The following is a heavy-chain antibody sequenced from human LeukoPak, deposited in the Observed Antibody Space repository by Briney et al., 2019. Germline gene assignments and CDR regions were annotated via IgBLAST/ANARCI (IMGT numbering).Heavy chain of an antibody. D-gene: IGHD6-13*01. CDR2: IYYSGST. J-gene: IGHJ4*02. Sequence: SETLSLTCTVSGGSIRSSSYYWGWIRQPPGKGLEWIGSIYYSGSTYYNPSLKSRVTISVDTSKNQFSLKLSSVTAADTAVYYCARRTGRSGSSSWYRYYFDYWGQGTLVTVSS. CDR1: GGSIRSSSYY. CDR3: ARRTGRSGSSSWYRYYFDY. V-gene: IGHV4-39*01.